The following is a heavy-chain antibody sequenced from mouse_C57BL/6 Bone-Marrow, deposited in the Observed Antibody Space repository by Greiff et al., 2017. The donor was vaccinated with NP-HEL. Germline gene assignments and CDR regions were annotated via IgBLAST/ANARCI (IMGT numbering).Heavy chain of an antibody. J-gene: IGHJ3*01. CDR3: ARGKAGAY. CDR1: GYTFTSYG. V-gene: IGHV1-81*01. CDR2: IYPRSGNT. Sequence: VQLQQSGAELARPGASVKLSCKASGYTFTSYGISWVKQRTGQVLEWIGEIYPRSGNTYYNEKFKGKATLTADKSSSTAYMELRSLTSEDSAVYFCARGKAGAYWGQGTLVTVSA.